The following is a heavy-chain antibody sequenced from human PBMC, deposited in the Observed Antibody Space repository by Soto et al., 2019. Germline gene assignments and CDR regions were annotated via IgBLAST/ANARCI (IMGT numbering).Heavy chain of an antibody. Sequence: EVQLLESGGGLVQPGGSLRLSCAAAGFTFSNYALTWVRQSPGKGLEWVSTFSGSGGSTYYADSVRGRFTISRDNSKTTLFLQMNSRRVEDTAIYYCARDWTGDTCPCLDVWGQGTTVSVSS. CDR3: ARDWTGDTCPCLDV. D-gene: IGHD3-3*01. CDR1: GFTFSNYA. J-gene: IGHJ6*02. V-gene: IGHV3-23*01. CDR2: FSGSGGST.